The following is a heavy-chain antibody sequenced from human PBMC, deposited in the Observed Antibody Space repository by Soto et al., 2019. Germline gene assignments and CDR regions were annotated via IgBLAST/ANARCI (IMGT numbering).Heavy chain of an antibody. V-gene: IGHV1-18*01. J-gene: IGHJ4*02. CDR3: ARSSMVRDLLFDY. D-gene: IGHD3-10*01. CDR2: TSAYNANT. CDR1: GYTFTSYG. Sequence: QVQLVQSGAEVKKPGASVKVSCKASGYTFTSYGISWVRQAPGQGLEWMGWTSAYNANTKYAQKLQGRVTMTTDTSTSTAYMEPRSLTSDDRARYYCARSSMVRDLLFDYWCQGTLVSVSS.